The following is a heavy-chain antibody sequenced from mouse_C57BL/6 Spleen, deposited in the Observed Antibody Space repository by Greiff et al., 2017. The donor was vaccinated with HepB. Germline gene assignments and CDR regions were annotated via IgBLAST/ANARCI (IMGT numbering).Heavy chain of an antibody. Sequence: VQLQQSGAELVRPGSSVKLSCKASGYTFTSYWMHWVKQRPIQGLEWIGNIDPSDSETHYNQKFKDKATLTVDKSSSTAYMQLSSLTSEDSAVYYCARGTAQAPFAYWGQGTLVTVSA. J-gene: IGHJ3*01. CDR3: ARGTAQAPFAY. CDR1: GYTFTSYW. V-gene: IGHV1-52*01. CDR2: IDPSDSET. D-gene: IGHD3-2*02.